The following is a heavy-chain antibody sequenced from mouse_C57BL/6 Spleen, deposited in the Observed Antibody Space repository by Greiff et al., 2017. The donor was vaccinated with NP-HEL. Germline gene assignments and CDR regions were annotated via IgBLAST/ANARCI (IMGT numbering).Heavy chain of an antibody. CDR2: INPNNGGT. V-gene: IGHV1-18*01. J-gene: IGHJ3*01. CDR1: GYTFTDYN. CDR3: ARGGLMVMKAWFAY. D-gene: IGHD2-2*01. Sequence: EVQLQQSGPELVKPGASVKIPCKASGYTFTDYNMDWVKQSHGKSLEWIGDINPNNGGTIYNQKFKGKATLTVDKSSSTAYMELRSLTSEDTAVYYCARGGLMVMKAWFAYWGQGTLVTVSA.